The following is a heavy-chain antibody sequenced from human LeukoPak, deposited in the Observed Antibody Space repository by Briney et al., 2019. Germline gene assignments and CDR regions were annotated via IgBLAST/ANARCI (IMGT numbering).Heavy chain of an antibody. V-gene: IGHV1-2*02. Sequence: ASVKVSCKASGYTFTGYYMHWVRQAPGQGLEWMGWIKSNSGATEFAQKFQGRVTMTRDTSISTIYMELSSPRSDDTAVYYCARFSGSSNFDYWGQGTLVTVPS. CDR2: IKSNSGAT. D-gene: IGHD1-26*01. CDR3: ARFSGSSNFDY. J-gene: IGHJ4*02. CDR1: GYTFTGYY.